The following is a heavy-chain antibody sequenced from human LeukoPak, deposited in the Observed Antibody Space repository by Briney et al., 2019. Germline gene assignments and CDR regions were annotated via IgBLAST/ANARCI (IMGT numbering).Heavy chain of an antibody. D-gene: IGHD2-15*01. Sequence: TGGSLRLSCAASGFTFDDYTMSWVRQAPGKGLEWVSGINWNGGSTGYVDSVKGRFTISRDNAKNSLYLQMNSLRAEDTAFYYCARPLLYFWFDPWGQGTLVTVSS. J-gene: IGHJ5*02. CDR1: GFTFDDYT. V-gene: IGHV3-20*04. CDR2: INWNGGST. CDR3: ARPLLYFWFDP.